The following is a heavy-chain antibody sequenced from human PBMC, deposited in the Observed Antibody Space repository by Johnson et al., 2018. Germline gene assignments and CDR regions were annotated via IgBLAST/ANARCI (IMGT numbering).Heavy chain of an antibody. CDR2: ISFDGSNK. CDR1: GFTFSSYG. J-gene: IGHJ6*03. Sequence: QVQLVQSGGGVVQPGSSLRLSCAASGFTFSSYGMHWVRQAPGKGLEWVTLISFDGSNKYYANSVKGRFTISRDNAKNSLYVQMNSLRAEDTAVYYCARATFFHDSRGLLYYYYYYMDFWGKGTTVTVSS. V-gene: IGHV3-30*03. CDR3: ARATFFHDSRGLLYYYYYYMDF. D-gene: IGHD3-22*01.